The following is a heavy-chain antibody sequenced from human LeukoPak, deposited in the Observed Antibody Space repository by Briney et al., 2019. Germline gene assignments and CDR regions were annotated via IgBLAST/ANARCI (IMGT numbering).Heavy chain of an antibody. CDR1: GFTFSSYE. CDR3: AASIAPNAFDI. V-gene: IGHV3-48*03. CDR2: ISSSGSTI. D-gene: IGHD2-15*01. Sequence: PGGSLRLSCAASGFTFSSYEMNWVRQAPGKGLEWVSYISSSGSTIYYADSVKGRFTISRDNAKNSLYLQMNRLRAEDTAVYYCAASIAPNAFDIWGQGTMVTVSS. J-gene: IGHJ3*02.